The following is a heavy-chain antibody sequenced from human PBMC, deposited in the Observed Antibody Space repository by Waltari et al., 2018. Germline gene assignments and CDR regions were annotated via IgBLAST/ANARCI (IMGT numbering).Heavy chain of an antibody. Sequence: QLQLQESGPGLVKPSETLSLTCTVSGGSISSRSSYWGWIRQPPGKGLEWIGSIYYSGSTYYNPSLKSRVTISVDTSKNQFSLKLSSVTAADTAVYYCASSYSSGWYSTFDYWGQGTLVTVSS. CDR1: GGSISSRSSY. CDR2: IYYSGST. CDR3: ASSYSSGWYSTFDY. D-gene: IGHD6-19*01. J-gene: IGHJ4*02. V-gene: IGHV4-39*01.